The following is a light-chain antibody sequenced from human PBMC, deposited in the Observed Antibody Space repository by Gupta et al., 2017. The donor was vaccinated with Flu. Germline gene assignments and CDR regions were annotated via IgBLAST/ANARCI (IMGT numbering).Light chain of an antibody. CDR1: QSVSSIY. J-gene: IGKJ2*01. CDR3: QQYGRSPPMYT. Sequence: ATLSCRASQSVSSIYLAWYQQKPGQAPRLLIYGASSRATGIPDRFSGSGSGTDFTLTISRLEPEDFAVYYCQQYGRSPPMYTFGQGTKLEIK. CDR2: GAS. V-gene: IGKV3-20*01.